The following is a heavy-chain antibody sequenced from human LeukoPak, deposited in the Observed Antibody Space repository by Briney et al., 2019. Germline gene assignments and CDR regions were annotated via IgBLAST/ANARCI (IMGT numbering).Heavy chain of an antibody. CDR2: ISYDGSNK. D-gene: IGHD1-1*01. CDR1: GFTFSSLA. CDR3: ARGTGTRVAPYYFDH. J-gene: IGHJ4*02. Sequence: GGSLRLSRAASGFTFSSLAMHWVRQAPGQGPEWVGVISYDGSNKYYADSVKGRLTISRDNSKNTLYLQMNSLRTEDTAMYYCARGTGTRVAPYYFDHWGQGTLVTVSS. V-gene: IGHV3-30-3*01.